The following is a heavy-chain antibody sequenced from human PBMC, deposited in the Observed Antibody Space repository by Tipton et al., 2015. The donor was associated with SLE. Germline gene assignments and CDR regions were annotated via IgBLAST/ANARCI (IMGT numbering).Heavy chain of an antibody. J-gene: IGHJ3*02. Sequence: LRLSCTVSGYSISSGYYWGWIRQPPGKGLEWIGSIYHSGSTYYNPSLKSRVTISVDTSKNQFSLKLSSVTAADTAVYYCARAYCGGDCYGAFDIWGQGTMVTVSS. CDR1: GYSISSGYY. D-gene: IGHD2-21*01. V-gene: IGHV4-38-2*02. CDR3: ARAYCGGDCYGAFDI. CDR2: IYHSGST.